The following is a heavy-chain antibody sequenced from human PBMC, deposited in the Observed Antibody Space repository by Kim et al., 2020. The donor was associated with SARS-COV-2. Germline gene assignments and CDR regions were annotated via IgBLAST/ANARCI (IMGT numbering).Heavy chain of an antibody. CDR3: SKKRVDSSGPYDAFDI. Sequence: GGSLRLSCAASGLILSSYAMSWVRQAPGEGPEWVSGISGSGGSRYLADSVEGRSIISRDNSKNTLYLQMNSLRAEDTAVYYCSKKRVDSSGPYDAFDIWGQGAMVTVSS. D-gene: IGHD3-22*01. J-gene: IGHJ3*02. CDR1: GLILSSYA. V-gene: IGHV3-23*01. CDR2: ISGSGGSR.